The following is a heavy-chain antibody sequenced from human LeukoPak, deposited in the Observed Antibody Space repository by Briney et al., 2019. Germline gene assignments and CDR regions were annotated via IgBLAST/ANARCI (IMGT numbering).Heavy chain of an antibody. CDR1: GYSISSGYY. D-gene: IGHD5-24*01. Sequence: SETLSLTCAVSGYSISSGYYWGWIRQPPGKGLEWIGSIYHSGSTYYNPSLKSRVTISVDTSKNQFSLKLSSVTAADAAVYYCARSPERWLQLLIDYWGQGTLVTVSS. J-gene: IGHJ4*02. V-gene: IGHV4-38-2*01. CDR3: ARSPERWLQLLIDY. CDR2: IYHSGST.